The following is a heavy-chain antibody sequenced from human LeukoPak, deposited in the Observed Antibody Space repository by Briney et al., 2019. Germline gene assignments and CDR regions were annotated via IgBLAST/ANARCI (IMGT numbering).Heavy chain of an antibody. D-gene: IGHD2-2*01. CDR2: ISYDGSNK. V-gene: IGHV3-30*04. J-gene: IGHJ6*04. CDR1: GFTFSSYA. CDR3: ARDGRYCSSTSCLYYYYGMDV. Sequence: PGGSLRLSCAASGFTFSSYAMHWVRQAPGKGLGWVAVISYDGSNKYYADSVKGRFTISRDNSKNTLYLQMNSLRAEDTAVYYCARDGRYCSSTSCLYYYYGMDVWGKGTTVTVSS.